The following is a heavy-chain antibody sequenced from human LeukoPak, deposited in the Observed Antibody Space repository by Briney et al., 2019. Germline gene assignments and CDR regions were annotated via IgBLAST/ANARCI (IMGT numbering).Heavy chain of an antibody. D-gene: IGHD3-3*01. CDR2: TSSSSSYI. Sequence: GGSLRLSCAASGFTFSSYSMNWVRQAPGKGLEWVSSTSSSSSYIYYADSVKGRFTISRDNAKNSLYLRMNSLRAEDTAVYYCATSLRFLEWLLLDYWGQGTLVTVSS. J-gene: IGHJ4*02. CDR3: ATSLRFLEWLLLDY. V-gene: IGHV3-21*01. CDR1: GFTFSSYS.